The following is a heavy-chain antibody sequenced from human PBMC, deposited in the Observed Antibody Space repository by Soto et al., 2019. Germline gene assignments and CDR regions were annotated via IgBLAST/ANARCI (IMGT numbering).Heavy chain of an antibody. Sequence: EVQLVETGGNLIQPGGSLRLSCAASGFTVSSNYMSWVRQAPGKGLEWVAVIYSGGSTYYADSVKGRFTISRDNSMNTLYLQMNSLRAEDTAVYYCAGGLSGGGVIGIPRFDYWGQGTLVSVSS. CDR1: GFTVSSNY. V-gene: IGHV3-53*02. D-gene: IGHD3-16*02. J-gene: IGHJ4*02. CDR3: AGGLSGGGVIGIPRFDY. CDR2: IYSGGST.